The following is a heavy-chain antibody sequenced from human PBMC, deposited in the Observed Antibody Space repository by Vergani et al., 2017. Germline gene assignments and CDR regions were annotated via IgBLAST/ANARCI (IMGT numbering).Heavy chain of an antibody. J-gene: IGHJ4*02. CDR1: GFTLRNYD. CDR3: AKHFRGWGIDY. D-gene: IGHD3-16*01. Sequence: QVQPVESGGGVVQRGGSLRLSCATSGFTLRNYDMQWIRQGPGKGLEFVAFIQFDGSNQYYADSVKGRFTLSRDFSKNTLYLRMNSLRTDDTATYYCAKHFRGWGIDYWGQGTQVIVS. V-gene: IGHV3-30*02. CDR2: IQFDGSNQ.